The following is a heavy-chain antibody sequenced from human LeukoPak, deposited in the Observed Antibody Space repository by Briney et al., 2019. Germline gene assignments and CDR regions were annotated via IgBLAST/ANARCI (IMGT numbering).Heavy chain of an antibody. CDR3: ARDTQWLANFDY. V-gene: IGHV1-18*01. J-gene: IGHJ4*02. D-gene: IGHD6-19*01. Sequence: ASVKVSCKASGYPFTTYGINWVRQAPGQGLEWMGWISAYNGNTNYAQKLQGRVTMTTDTSTSTAYMELRSLRSDDTAVYYCARDTQWLANFDYWGQGTLVTVSS. CDR1: GYPFTTYG. CDR2: ISAYNGNT.